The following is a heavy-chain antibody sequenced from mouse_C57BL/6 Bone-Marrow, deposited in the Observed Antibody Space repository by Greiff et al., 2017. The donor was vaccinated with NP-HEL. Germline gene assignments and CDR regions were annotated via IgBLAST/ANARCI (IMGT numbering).Heavy chain of an antibody. V-gene: IGHV1-72*01. D-gene: IGHD1-1*01. CDR3: ARCLITTVVADWYFDV. J-gene: IGHJ1*03. CDR2: IDPNSGGT. Sequence: VKLQQPGAELVKPGASVKLSCKASGYTFTSYWMHWVKQRPGRGLEWIGRIDPNSGGTKYNEKFKSKATLTVDKPSSTAYMQLSSLTSEDSAVYYCARCLITTVVADWYFDVWGTGTTVTVSS. CDR1: GYTFTSYW.